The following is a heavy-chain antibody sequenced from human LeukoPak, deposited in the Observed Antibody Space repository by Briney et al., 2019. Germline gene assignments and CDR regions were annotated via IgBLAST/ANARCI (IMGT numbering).Heavy chain of an antibody. J-gene: IGHJ5*02. V-gene: IGHV1-69*01. CDR1: GGTFSSYA. Sequence: SVKVSCKASGGTFSSYAISWARQAPGQGLEWMGGIIPIFGTANYAQKFQGRVTITADESTSTAYMELSSLRSEDTAVYYCASERLGYCSGGSCYSARWFDPWGQGTLVTVSS. CDR3: ASERLGYCSGGSCYSARWFDP. CDR2: IIPIFGTA. D-gene: IGHD2-15*01.